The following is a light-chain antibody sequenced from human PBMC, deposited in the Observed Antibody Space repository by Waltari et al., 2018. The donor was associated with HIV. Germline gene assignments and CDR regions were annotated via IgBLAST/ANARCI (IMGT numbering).Light chain of an antibody. V-gene: IGLV1-40*01. CDR3: QSYDITLSASVV. J-gene: IGLJ2*01. Sequence: QSVLTQPPSVSGAPGQRVTLSCTGTTSNIGADYDVHWYQQIPGTAPKLLISGNKNRPSGVPDRFSASKSGTSASLTITGLQAEDEADYFCQSYDITLSASVVFGGGTKLTVL. CDR2: GNK. CDR1: TSNIGADYD.